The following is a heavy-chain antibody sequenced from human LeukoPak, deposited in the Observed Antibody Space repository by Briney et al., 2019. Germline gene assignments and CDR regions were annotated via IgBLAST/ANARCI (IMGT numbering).Heavy chain of an antibody. CDR1: GGSISSYY. CDR3: ARWLERRRFDY. J-gene: IGHJ4*02. D-gene: IGHD1-1*01. V-gene: IGHV4-59*01. CDR2: IYYSGST. Sequence: SETLSLTCTVSGGSISSYYWSWIRQPPGKGLEWIVYIYYSGSTNYNPSLKSRVTISVDTSKNQFSLKLSSVTAADAAVYYCARWLERRRFDYWGQGILVTVSS.